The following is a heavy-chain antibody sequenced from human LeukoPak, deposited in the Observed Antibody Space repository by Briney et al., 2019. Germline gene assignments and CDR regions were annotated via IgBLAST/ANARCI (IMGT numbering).Heavy chain of an antibody. V-gene: IGHV3-21*01. J-gene: IGHJ4*02. CDR3: ARDYPRVGATLGLLYY. CDR1: GFTFSSYS. D-gene: IGHD1-26*01. Sequence: GGSLRLSCAASGFTFSSYSMNWVRQAPGKGLEWVSSISSSSSYIYYADSVKGRFTISRDNAKYSLYLQMNSLRAEDTAVYYCARDYPRVGATLGLLYYWGQGTLVTVSS. CDR2: ISSSSSYI.